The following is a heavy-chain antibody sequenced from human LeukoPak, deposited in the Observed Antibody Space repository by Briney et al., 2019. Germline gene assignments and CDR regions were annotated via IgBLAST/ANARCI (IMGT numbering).Heavy chain of an antibody. CDR1: GFTFSSYA. Sequence: PGGSLRLSCAASGFTFSSYAMSWVRQAPGKGLEWVSAISGSGGSTYYADSVKGRFTISRDNSKNTLYLQMNSLRAEDMAVYYCAKDTIFGVVIPEYGMDVWGQGTTVTVSS. D-gene: IGHD3-3*01. V-gene: IGHV3-23*01. CDR2: ISGSGGST. J-gene: IGHJ6*02. CDR3: AKDTIFGVVIPEYGMDV.